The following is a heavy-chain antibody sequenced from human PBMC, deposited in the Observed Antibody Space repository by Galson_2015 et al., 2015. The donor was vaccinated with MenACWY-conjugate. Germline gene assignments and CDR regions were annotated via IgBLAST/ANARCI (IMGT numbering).Heavy chain of an antibody. J-gene: IGHJ4*02. CDR1: EFTFTSDD. Sequence: SLRLSCAASEFTFTSDDMNWFRQAPGKGLEWVSAISGGGTYYADSVKGRFTISRDNSKSTLYLQMNSLRVEDTAVYYCAKGVWGTFDYWGQGTLVTVSS. CDR3: AKGVWGTFDY. V-gene: IGHV3-23*01. CDR2: ISGGGT. D-gene: IGHD3-16*01.